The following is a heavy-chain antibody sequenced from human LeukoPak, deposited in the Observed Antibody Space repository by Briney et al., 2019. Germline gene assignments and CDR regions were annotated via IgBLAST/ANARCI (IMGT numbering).Heavy chain of an antibody. CDR3: ARAPPIMITFGGVIVSVNFDY. D-gene: IGHD3-16*02. V-gene: IGHV4-39*01. CDR1: GGSISSSSYY. Sequence: SETLSLTCTVSGGSISSSSYYWGWIRQPPGKGLEWIGSIYYSGSTYYNPSLKSRVTISVDTSKNQFSLKLSSVTAADTAVYYCARAPPIMITFGGVIVSVNFDYWGQGTLVTVSS. J-gene: IGHJ4*02. CDR2: IYYSGST.